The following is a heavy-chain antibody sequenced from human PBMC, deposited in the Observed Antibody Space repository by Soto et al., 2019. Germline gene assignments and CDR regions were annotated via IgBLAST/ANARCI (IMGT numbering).Heavy chain of an antibody. D-gene: IGHD2-2*02. CDR2: IIPIFNST. V-gene: IGHV1-69*06. CDR1: GSRFSNYV. Sequence: SVKVSWKVSGSRFSNYVISWVRQAPGHGLEWLGRIIPIFNSTKYAQSFQGRVTITADKSTSTASLELSSLRSDDTAVYYCAREGRGKKAGYNGLVSLGYWG. J-gene: IGHJ4*01. CDR3: AREGRGKKAGYNGLVSLGY.